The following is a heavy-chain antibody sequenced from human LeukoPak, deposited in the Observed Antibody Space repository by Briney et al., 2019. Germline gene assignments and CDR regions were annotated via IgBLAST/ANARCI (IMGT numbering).Heavy chain of an antibody. J-gene: IGHJ4*02. CDR1: GGSISSSTYY. D-gene: IGHD3-16*01. V-gene: IGHV4-39*07. CDR3: ARVRYRLAETYIDY. CDR2: IFYSGRT. Sequence: SETLSLTCTVSGGSISSSTYYWGWIRQPPGKGLEWIGSIFYSGRTYYNPSLKSRVTISVDTSKNQFSLKLSSVTAADTAVYYCARVRYRLAETYIDYWGQGTLVTVSS.